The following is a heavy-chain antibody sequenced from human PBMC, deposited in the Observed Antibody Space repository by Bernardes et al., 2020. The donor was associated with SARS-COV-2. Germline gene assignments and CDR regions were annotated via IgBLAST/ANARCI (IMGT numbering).Heavy chain of an antibody. CDR2: IWYDGSNK. CDR3: ARVKQWLVQEGMDV. V-gene: IGHV3-33*01. D-gene: IGHD6-19*01. J-gene: IGHJ6*02. Sequence: GGSLRLSCAASGFTFSSYGMHWVRQAPGKGLEWVAVIWYDGSNKYYADSVKGRFTISRDNSKNTVWLQMNSLRVEDTAMYYCARVKQWLVQEGMDVWGQGTTVIVSS. CDR1: GFTFSSYG.